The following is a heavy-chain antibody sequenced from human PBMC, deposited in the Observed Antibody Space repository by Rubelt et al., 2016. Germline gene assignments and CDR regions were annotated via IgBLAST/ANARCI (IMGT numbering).Heavy chain of an antibody. CDR1: GGSISSSSHY. CDR2: IYYRGST. J-gene: IGHJ5*02. D-gene: IGHD6-19*01. V-gene: IGHV4-39*01. Sequence: QLQLQESGPGLVKPSETLSLTCSVSGGSISSSSHYWGWIRQPPGKGLEWIGSIYYRGSTYYNPSLKSRVTMSVDPSKNQLSLKMSSVTAADTAVYYCARTVAGFFRRFDPWGQGTLVTVSS. CDR3: ARTVAGFFRRFDP.